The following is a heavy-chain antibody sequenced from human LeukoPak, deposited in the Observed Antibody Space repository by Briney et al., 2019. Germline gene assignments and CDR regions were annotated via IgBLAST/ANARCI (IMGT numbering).Heavy chain of an antibody. CDR2: ISSSGSTI. Sequence: GGSLRLXCAASGFTFSSYEMNWVRQAPGKGLEWVSYISSSGSTIYYADSVKGRFTISRDNAKNSLYLQMNSLRAEDTAVYYCAREYCSGGSCYWDYWGQGTLVTVSS. CDR3: AREYCSGGSCYWDY. J-gene: IGHJ4*02. V-gene: IGHV3-48*03. CDR1: GFTFSSYE. D-gene: IGHD2-15*01.